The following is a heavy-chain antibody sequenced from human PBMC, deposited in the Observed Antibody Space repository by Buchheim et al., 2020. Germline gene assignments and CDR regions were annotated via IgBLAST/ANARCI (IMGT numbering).Heavy chain of an antibody. CDR3: AKDVTIFGVVIIGYFDY. CDR1: GFTFSSYG. J-gene: IGHJ4*02. CDR2: ISYDGSNK. V-gene: IGHV3-30*18. Sequence: QVQLVESGGGVVQPGRSLRLSCAASGFTFSSYGMHWVRQAPGKGLEWVAVISYDGSNKYYADSVKGRFTISSDNSKNTLYLQMNSLRAEDTAVYYCAKDVTIFGVVIIGYFDYWGQGTL. D-gene: IGHD3-3*01.